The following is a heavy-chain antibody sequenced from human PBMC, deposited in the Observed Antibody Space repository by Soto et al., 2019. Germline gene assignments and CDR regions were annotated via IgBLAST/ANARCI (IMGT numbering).Heavy chain of an antibody. Sequence: QLQLQESGSGLVKPSQTLSLTCAVSGGSISSGGYSWRWIRQPPGKGLEWIGYIYHSGSTYYNPSLKSRVTISVDRSNNQFSLKLSSVTAADTAGYYCAIGMTTVTTLDYWGQGTLVTVSS. J-gene: IGHJ4*02. CDR3: AIGMTTVTTLDY. CDR2: IYHSGST. CDR1: GGSISSGGYS. D-gene: IGHD4-4*01. V-gene: IGHV4-30-2*01.